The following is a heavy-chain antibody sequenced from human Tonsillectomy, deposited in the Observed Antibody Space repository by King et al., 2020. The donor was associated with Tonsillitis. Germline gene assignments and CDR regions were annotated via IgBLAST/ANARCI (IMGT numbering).Heavy chain of an antibody. D-gene: IGHD6-13*01. CDR1: GFTFSSYG. Sequence: VQLVESGGGVVQPGRSLRLSCAASGFTFSSYGMHWVRQAPGKGLEWVAVISYDGSNKYYADSVKGRFTISRDNSKNTLYLQMNSLRAEDTAVYYCAKEIAAAGTYYYYGMDVWGEGTTVTVSS. V-gene: IGHV3-30*18. CDR3: AKEIAAAGTYYYYGMDV. J-gene: IGHJ6*04. CDR2: ISYDGSNK.